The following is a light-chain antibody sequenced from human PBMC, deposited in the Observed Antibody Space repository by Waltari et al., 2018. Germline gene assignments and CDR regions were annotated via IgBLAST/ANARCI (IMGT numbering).Light chain of an antibody. CDR1: GSGGS. V-gene: IGLV2-8*01. CDR2: EVN. Sequence: QSALTQPPSASGSPGQSVTISCTGTGSGGSVSWYQQHPGKAPKLLIYEVNKRPSGYPDRFSGSKSGNTASLTVAGLQAEDEGDYYCSSDAVSNNFYDFGTGTKVTVL. J-gene: IGLJ1*01. CDR3: SSDAVSNNFYD.